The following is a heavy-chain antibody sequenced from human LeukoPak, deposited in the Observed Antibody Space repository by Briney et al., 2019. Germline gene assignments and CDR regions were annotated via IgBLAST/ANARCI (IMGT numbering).Heavy chain of an antibody. V-gene: IGHV3-30*02. J-gene: IGHJ6*03. CDR1: GFTFSSYG. D-gene: IGHD2-2*01. CDR2: IRYDGSNK. Sequence: GGSLRLSCAASGFTFSSYGMHWVRQAPGKGLEWVAFIRYDGSNKYYADSVKGRFTISRDNSKNTLYLQMNSLRAEDTAVYYCAKDGEYCSSTSCQNYYYYYMDVWGKGTTVTVSS. CDR3: AKDGEYCSSTSCQNYYYYYMDV.